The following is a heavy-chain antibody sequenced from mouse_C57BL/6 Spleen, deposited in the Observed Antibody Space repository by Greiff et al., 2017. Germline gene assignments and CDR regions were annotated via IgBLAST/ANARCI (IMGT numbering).Heavy chain of an antibody. CDR2: INPNNGGT. V-gene: IGHV1-26*01. CDR1: GYTFTDYY. Sequence: VQLQQSGPELVKPGASVKISCKASGYTFTDYYMNWVKQSHGKSLEWIGDINPNNGGTSYNQKFKGKATLTVDKSSSTAYMELRSLTSEDSAVYYCARSNYGYDWYFDVWGTGTTVTVSS. CDR3: ARSNYGYDWYFDV. J-gene: IGHJ1*03. D-gene: IGHD2-2*01.